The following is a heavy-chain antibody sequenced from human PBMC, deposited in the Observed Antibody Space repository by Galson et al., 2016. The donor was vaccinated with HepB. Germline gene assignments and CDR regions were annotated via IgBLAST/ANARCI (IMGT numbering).Heavy chain of an antibody. V-gene: IGHV3-64*02. CDR3: ARVGSGYDY. D-gene: IGHD2-2*03. J-gene: IGHJ4*02. CDR2: TNGNSDSR. CDR1: RFTFSSYS. Sequence: SLRLSCAASRFTFSSYSMHWVRQAPGQGLEYVSATNGNSDSRYYADSVKGRFTISRDNSKNMLYLRMDSLRAEDMAVYYCARVGSGYDYWGQGTLVTVSS.